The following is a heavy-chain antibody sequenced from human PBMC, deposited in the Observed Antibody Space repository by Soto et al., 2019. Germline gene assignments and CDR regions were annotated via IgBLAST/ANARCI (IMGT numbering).Heavy chain of an antibody. Sequence: PGGSLRLSCAASGFTFNSYGMNWVRQAPGKGLEWVSSISRSSGYIYYADSVTGRFTISRDNAKNSLYLQMNRLRAEDTAVYYSAKVSQKAGVPHFDALDIWRKGTMDTVSS. J-gene: IGHJ3*02. CDR1: GFTFNSYG. CDR3: AKVSQKAGVPHFDALDI. V-gene: IGHV3-21*04. CDR2: ISRSSGYI. D-gene: IGHD2-2*01.